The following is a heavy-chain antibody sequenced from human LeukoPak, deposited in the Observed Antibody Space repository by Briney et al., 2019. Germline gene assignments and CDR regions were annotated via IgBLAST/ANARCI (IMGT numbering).Heavy chain of an antibody. CDR2: AYSGVNA. CDR3: AREKSGTLTRAYYYIDV. CDR1: GDSMHSYY. J-gene: IGHJ6*03. V-gene: IGHV4-4*07. D-gene: IGHD1-26*01. Sequence: PSQTLSPTCTVSGDSMHSYYWSWIRHSPQKGQEWIWRAYSGVNAHYNPSLQSRVTISVDKSNNQFSLDLTSVTAADTAIYYCAREKSGTLTRAYYYIDVWGKGITVTVSS.